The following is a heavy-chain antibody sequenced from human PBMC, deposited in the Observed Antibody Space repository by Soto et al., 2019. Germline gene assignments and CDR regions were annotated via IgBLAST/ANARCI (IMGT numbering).Heavy chain of an antibody. CDR2: ISDSGGNT. V-gene: IGHV3-23*01. CDR1: GFTFSSYG. Sequence: EVQLLESGGGLVQPGGSLRLSCAASGFTFSSYGMTWVRQAAGKGLEWVSTISDSGGNTYYADSVRVRFTISRDNSKNTLSLQMNGLRAEDTAVYYCAKLLDTTKYACEKLDSWGQGALVTVSS. J-gene: IGHJ4*02. D-gene: IGHD2-2*01. CDR3: AKLLDTTKYACEKLDS.